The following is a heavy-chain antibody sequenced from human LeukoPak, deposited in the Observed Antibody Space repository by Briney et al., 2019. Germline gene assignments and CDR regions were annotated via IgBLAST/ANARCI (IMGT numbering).Heavy chain of an antibody. CDR2: ISGSGGST. CDR3: ARSGGSYYVPRTDAFDI. V-gene: IGHV3-23*01. Sequence: GGSLRLSCAASGFTFSSYAMSWVRQAPGKGLEWVSAISGSGGSTYYADSVKGRFTISRDNSKNTLYLQMNSLRAEDTAVYYCARSGGSYYVPRTDAFDIWGQGTMVTVSS. J-gene: IGHJ3*02. D-gene: IGHD1-26*01. CDR1: GFTFSSYA.